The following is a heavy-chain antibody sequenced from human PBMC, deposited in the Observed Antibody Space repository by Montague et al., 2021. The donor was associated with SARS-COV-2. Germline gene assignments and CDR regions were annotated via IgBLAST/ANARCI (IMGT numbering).Heavy chain of an antibody. Sequence: SLRLSCAASGFTFSSYAMSWVRQAPGKGLEWVSVISGSGGDTYYADSVKGRFTISRDNFKNTQYLQMNSLRAEDAAVYYCAKTGAGYCSGGSCVVDYWGQGTLVIVSS. J-gene: IGHJ4*02. CDR1: GFTFSSYA. V-gene: IGHV3-23*01. CDR2: ISGSGGDT. CDR3: AKTGAGYCSGGSCVVDY. D-gene: IGHD2-15*01.